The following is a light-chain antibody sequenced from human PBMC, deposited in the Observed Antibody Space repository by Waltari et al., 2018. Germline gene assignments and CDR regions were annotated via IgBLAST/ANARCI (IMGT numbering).Light chain of an antibody. CDR1: SSDVGSYNY. CDR2: DVS. J-gene: IGLJ1*01. V-gene: IGLV2-14*01. CDR3: TSYTSSNTYV. Sequence: QSALTQPASVSGSRGQSITISCTGTSSDVGSYNYVSCYQQHPGKAPKLMIYDVSKRPSGVSNRFSGSKSGNTASLTISGLQAEDEADYYCTSYTSSNTYVFGTGTKVTVL.